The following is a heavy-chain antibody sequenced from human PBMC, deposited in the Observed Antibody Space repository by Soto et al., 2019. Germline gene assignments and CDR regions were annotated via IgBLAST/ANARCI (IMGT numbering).Heavy chain of an antibody. Sequence: SETLSVTCTVSGGSISSYYWSWIRQPPGKGLEWIGYIYYSGSTNYNPSLKSRVTISVGTSKNQFSLKLSSVTAADTAVYYCAREYYYDSSGYPPVVVDYFDYWGQGTPVTVSS. CDR1: GGSISSYY. J-gene: IGHJ4*02. CDR3: AREYYYDSSGYPPVVVDYFDY. V-gene: IGHV4-59*01. CDR2: IYYSGST. D-gene: IGHD3-22*01.